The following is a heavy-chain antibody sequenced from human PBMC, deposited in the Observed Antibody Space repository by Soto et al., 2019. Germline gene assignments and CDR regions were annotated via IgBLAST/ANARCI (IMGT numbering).Heavy chain of an antibody. Sequence: ASVKVSCKASGYTFTSYDINWVRQATGQGLEWMGWMNPNSGNTGYAQKFQGRVTMTRSTSISTAYMELSSLRSEDTAVYYCARGNFYCSSTSCYELDYWGQGTLVTVAS. D-gene: IGHD2-2*01. CDR3: ARGNFYCSSTSCYELDY. J-gene: IGHJ4*02. CDR2: MNPNSGNT. CDR1: GYTFTSYD. V-gene: IGHV1-8*01.